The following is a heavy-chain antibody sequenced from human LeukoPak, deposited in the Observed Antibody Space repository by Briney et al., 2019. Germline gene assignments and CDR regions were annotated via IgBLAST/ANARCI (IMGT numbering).Heavy chain of an antibody. J-gene: IGHJ6*03. D-gene: IGHD2-2*01. CDR2: IYHSGST. CDR3: AREIVVPAANDYYYYMDV. V-gene: IGHV4-39*07. CDR1: GGSISSHSYY. Sequence: SETLSLACSVSGGSISSHSYYWGWIRQPPGKGLEWIGSIYHSGSTYYNPSLKSRVTISVDTSKNQFSLKLSSVTAADTAVYYCAREIVVPAANDYYYYMDVWGKGTTVTVSS.